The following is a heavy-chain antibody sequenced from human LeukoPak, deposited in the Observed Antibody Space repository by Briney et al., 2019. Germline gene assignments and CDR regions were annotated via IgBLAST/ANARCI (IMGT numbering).Heavy chain of an antibody. Sequence: PSETLSLTCAVFGGSISSGDYPWSWIRQPPGKGLEWIGYIFHTGHTYYNPSLKSRVTISVDTSKNQFSLKLSSVTAADTAVYYCARSYSSSWYWFDPWGQGTLVTVSS. CDR2: IFHTGHT. D-gene: IGHD6-13*01. CDR3: ARSYSSSWYWFDP. CDR1: GGSISSGDYP. J-gene: IGHJ5*02. V-gene: IGHV4-30-2*01.